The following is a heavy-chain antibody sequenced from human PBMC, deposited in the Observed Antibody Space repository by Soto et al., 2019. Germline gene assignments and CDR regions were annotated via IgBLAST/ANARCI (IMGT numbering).Heavy chain of an antibody. CDR1: GFSFPHYT. D-gene: IGHD6-19*01. CDR2: MSYDGTNE. V-gene: IGHV3-30*04. CDR3: ARKWGTYSSASLDY. J-gene: IGHJ4*02. Sequence: LRLSCAASGFSFPHYTINWVRQAPGKGLEWVAVMSYDGTNEYYADSVKGRFTISRDNSKSTVYLQMNSLTPEDTALYYCARKWGTYSSASLDYWGLGTLVTVSS.